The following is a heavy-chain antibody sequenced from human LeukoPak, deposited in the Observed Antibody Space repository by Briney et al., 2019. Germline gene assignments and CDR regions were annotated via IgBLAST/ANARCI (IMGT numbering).Heavy chain of an antibody. J-gene: IGHJ4*02. Sequence: GGSLRLSCSASGFTFSSYAMHWVRQAPGKGLEYVSAISSNGGSTYYADSVKGRFTISRDNSKNTVFLQMSSLRVEDTAVYYCVKETFTVTSPFDSWGQGTQVTVSS. CDR2: ISSNGGST. V-gene: IGHV3-64D*09. CDR1: GFTFSSYA. D-gene: IGHD3-16*01. CDR3: VKETFTVTSPFDS.